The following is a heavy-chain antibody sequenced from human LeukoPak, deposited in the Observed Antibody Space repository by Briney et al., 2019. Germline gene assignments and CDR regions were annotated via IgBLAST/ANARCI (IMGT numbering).Heavy chain of an antibody. Sequence: GGSLRLSCAASGFTFSSYAMSWVRQAPGKGLEWVSAISGSGGSTYYADSVKGRFTISRDNAKNSLYLQMNSLRAEDTAVYYCARDGVYCSGGSCYHDAFDIWGQGTMVTVSS. CDR3: ARDGVYCSGGSCYHDAFDI. CDR1: GFTFSSYA. CDR2: ISGSGGST. V-gene: IGHV3-23*01. D-gene: IGHD2-15*01. J-gene: IGHJ3*02.